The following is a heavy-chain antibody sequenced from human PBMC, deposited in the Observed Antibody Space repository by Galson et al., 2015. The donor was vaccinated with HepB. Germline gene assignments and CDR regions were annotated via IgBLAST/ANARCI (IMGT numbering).Heavy chain of an antibody. V-gene: IGHV1-46*01. CDR3: ARDREAPPIVEMATILVGWFDP. D-gene: IGHD5-24*01. J-gene: IGHJ5*02. CDR2: INPSGGST. Sequence: SVKVSCKASGYTFTSYYMHWVRQAPGQGLEWMGIINPSGGSTSYAQKFQGRVTMTRDTSTSTVYMELSSLRAEDTAVYYCARDREAPPIVEMATILVGWFDPWGQGTLVTVSS. CDR1: GYTFTSYY.